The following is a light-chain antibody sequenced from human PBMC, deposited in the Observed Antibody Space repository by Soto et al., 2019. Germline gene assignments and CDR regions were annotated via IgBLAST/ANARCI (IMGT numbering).Light chain of an antibody. Sequence: QAVVTQEPSLTVSPGGTVTLTCGSSTGAVTSGHYPYWFQQKPGQAPRTLIYDTSNKHSWTPARFSGSRVGGKAALTLSGAQPEDEADYYCLLSYSGAREVFGGGTKLTVL. V-gene: IGLV7-46*01. CDR2: DTS. CDR3: LLSYSGAREV. J-gene: IGLJ2*01. CDR1: TGAVTSGHY.